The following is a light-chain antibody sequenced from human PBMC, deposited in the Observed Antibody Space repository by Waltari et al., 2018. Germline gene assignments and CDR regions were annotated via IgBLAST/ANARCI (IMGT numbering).Light chain of an antibody. Sequence: IVVTQTPLSLPITPGEPASISCRSRQSLLHSNGNTYLHWYLQKSGQSPQLLIYGGSNRASGVPDRFSGSGSGTDFTLKISKVEAEDVGIYYCVQNIAFPFTFGPGTKLDIK. CDR3: VQNIAFPFT. CDR2: GGS. CDR1: QSLLHSNGNTY. V-gene: IGKV2-40*01. J-gene: IGKJ3*01.